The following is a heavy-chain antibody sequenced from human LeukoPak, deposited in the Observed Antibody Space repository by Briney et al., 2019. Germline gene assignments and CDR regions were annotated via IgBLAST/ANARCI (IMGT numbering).Heavy chain of an antibody. CDR3: AKERHPRGVSSYFDY. CDR2: ISGSGGST. CDR1: GFTFSSYA. D-gene: IGHD3-10*01. V-gene: IGHV3-23*01. J-gene: IGHJ4*02. Sequence: GGSLRLSCAASGFTFSSYAMSWVRQVPGKGLEWVSVISGSGGSTDYADSVKGRFTISRDNSKNTLYLQMNSLRAEDTAVYYCAKERHPRGVSSYFDYWGQGTLVTVSS.